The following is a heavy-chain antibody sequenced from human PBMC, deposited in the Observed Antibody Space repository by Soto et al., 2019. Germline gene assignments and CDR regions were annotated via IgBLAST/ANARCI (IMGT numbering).Heavy chain of an antibody. CDR2: IYYSGST. V-gene: IGHV4-39*01. Sequence: QLQLQESGPGLVKPSETLSLTCTVSGGSISSSSYYWGWIRQPPGKGLEWIGSIYYSGSTYYNPSLKSRVTISVYTSKNQFSLKLSSVTAADTAVYYCARRARYYYYMDVWGKGTTVTVSS. J-gene: IGHJ6*03. CDR1: GGSISSSSYY. CDR3: ARRARYYYYMDV.